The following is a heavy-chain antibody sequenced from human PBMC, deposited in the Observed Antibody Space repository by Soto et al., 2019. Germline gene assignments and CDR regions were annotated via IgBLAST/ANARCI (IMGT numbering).Heavy chain of an antibody. D-gene: IGHD3-10*01. J-gene: IGHJ6*02. Sequence: SESLSLTCGVSGYSISSGYYWGWVRQPPGKGLEWIGHIYRGGITYYNPSLKSRATISADTSKNQFSLKLSSVTAADTAVYYCARDLGLAVIENVIKYNGMDVWGQGTTVTVSS. V-gene: IGHV4-38-2*02. CDR2: IYRGGIT. CDR3: ARDLGLAVIENVIKYNGMDV. CDR1: GYSISSGYY.